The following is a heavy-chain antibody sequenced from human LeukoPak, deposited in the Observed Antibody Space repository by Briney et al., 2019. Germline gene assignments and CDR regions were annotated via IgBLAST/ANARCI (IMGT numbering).Heavy chain of an antibody. CDR3: ARGIQLWIGCADSFAY. V-gene: IGHV4-59*01. Sequence: SETLSLTCTVSGGSISSYYWSWIRQPPGKGLEWIGYIYYSGSTNYNPSLQSRVTISVDTSKNQFSLKLSSVTAADTAVYYCARGIQLWIGCADSFAYCGQGTLVTVSS. J-gene: IGHJ4*02. D-gene: IGHD5-18*01. CDR1: GGSISSYY. CDR2: IYYSGST.